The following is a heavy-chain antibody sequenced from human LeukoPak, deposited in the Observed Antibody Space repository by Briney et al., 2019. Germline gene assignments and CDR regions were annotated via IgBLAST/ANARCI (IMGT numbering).Heavy chain of an antibody. CDR3: ARDNIRGAYYLDY. J-gene: IGHJ4*02. V-gene: IGHV3-33*01. CDR1: GFTFSSCG. D-gene: IGHD2/OR15-2a*01. CDR2: IWYDGNNK. Sequence: GGSLRLSCAASGFTFSSCGMHWVRQAPGKGLEWVAIIWYDGNNKYYADSVKGRFTISRDNSKNTVYLQMDSLRAEDTAVYYCARDNIRGAYYLDYWGRGTRVTVSP.